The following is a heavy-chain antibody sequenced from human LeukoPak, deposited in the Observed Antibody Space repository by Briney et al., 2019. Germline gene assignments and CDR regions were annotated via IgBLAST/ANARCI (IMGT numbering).Heavy chain of an antibody. V-gene: IGHV3-21*01. CDR2: ISSSSSYT. CDR3: ARDHYFDY. Sequence: GGSLRLSCAASGFTFSSYSMNWVRQAPGKGLEWVSSISSSSSYTYYADSVKGRFTISRDNAKNSLYLQMNSLRAEDTAVYYCARDHYFDYWGQGTLVTVSS. CDR1: GFTFSSYS. J-gene: IGHJ4*02.